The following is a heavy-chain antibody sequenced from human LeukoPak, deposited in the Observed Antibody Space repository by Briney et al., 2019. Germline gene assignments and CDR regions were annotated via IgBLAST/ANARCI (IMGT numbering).Heavy chain of an antibody. J-gene: IGHJ6*02. CDR1: GFTFSSYA. CDR2: ISSNGGST. CDR3: ARRVLYGMDV. Sequence: GGSLRLSCAASGFTFSSYAMNWVRQAPGKGLEYVSAISSNGGSTYYANSVKGRFTISRDNSKNTLYLQMGSLRAEDMAVYYCARRVLYGMDVWGQGTTVTASS. V-gene: IGHV3-64*01.